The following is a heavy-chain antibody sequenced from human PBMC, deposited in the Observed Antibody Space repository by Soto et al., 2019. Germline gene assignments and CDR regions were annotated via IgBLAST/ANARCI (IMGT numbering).Heavy chain of an antibody. J-gene: IGHJ6*02. D-gene: IGHD3-16*01. CDR3: ARALGSTHYYGMDV. CDR1: GGSFSGYY. V-gene: IGHV4-34*01. Sequence: SETLSLTCAVYGGSFSGYYWSWIRQPPGKGLEWIGEINHSGSTNYNPSLKSRVTISVDTSKNQFSLKLSSVTAADTAVYYCARALGSTHYYGMDVWGQGTTVTVS. CDR2: INHSGST.